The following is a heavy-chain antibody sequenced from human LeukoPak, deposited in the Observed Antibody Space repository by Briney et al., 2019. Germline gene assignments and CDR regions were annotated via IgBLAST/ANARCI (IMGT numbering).Heavy chain of an antibody. D-gene: IGHD1-14*01. V-gene: IGHV2-5*02. CDR2: IYWDDDK. CDR3: AHRRSGYNWNHGDFDY. J-gene: IGHJ4*02. Sequence: SGPTLVNPTQALALTCTFSGFSLPTTGVGVGWIRQSPGKALEWLALIYWDDDKRYNPSLKNRLTIMKDTSRNQVVLTLTNVDPVDTATYYCAHRRSGYNWNHGDFDYWGQGTLVTVSS. CDR1: GFSLPTTGVG.